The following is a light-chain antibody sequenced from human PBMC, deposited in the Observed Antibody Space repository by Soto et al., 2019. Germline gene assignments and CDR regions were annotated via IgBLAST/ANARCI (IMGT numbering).Light chain of an antibody. CDR1: QAIRND. CDR2: AAS. Sequence: AIQMTQSPASLSASVGDRVTITCRASQAIRNDLGWYQQKPGKAPKLLIYAASRLQSGVPSRFSGSGSGTDFTLTISSLQPEDFATYYCQQDYGYPLTFGGGTTVEIK. J-gene: IGKJ4*01. CDR3: QQDYGYPLT. V-gene: IGKV1-6*01.